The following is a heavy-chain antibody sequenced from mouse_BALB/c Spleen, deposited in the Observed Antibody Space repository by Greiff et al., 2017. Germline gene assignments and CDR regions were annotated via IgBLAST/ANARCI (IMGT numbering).Heavy chain of an antibody. V-gene: IGHV14-3*02. J-gene: IGHJ2*01. Sequence: VQLQQSGAELVKPGASVKLSCTASGFNIKDTYMHWVKQRPEQGLEWIGRIDPANGNTKYDPKFQGKATITADTSSNTAYLQLSSLTSEDTAVYYCARVYYDYDGSFDYWGQGTTLTVSS. CDR3: ARVYYDYDGSFDY. CDR1: GFNIKDTY. CDR2: IDPANGNT. D-gene: IGHD2-4*01.